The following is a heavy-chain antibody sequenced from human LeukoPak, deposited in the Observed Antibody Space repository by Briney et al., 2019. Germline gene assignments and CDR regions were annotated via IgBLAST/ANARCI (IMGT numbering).Heavy chain of an antibody. J-gene: IGHJ4*02. D-gene: IGHD3-16*01. CDR2: ISSSGTNI. CDR1: KFTFSYYS. CDR3: ASQGGFDD. Sequence: GGSLRLSCVTSKFTFSYYSMNWVRQAPGKGLEWVSSISSSGTNIYYADSVKGRFTISRNNAKNSLYLQMNSLRAEDTAVYYCASQGGFDDWGQGTLVTVSS. V-gene: IGHV3-21*01.